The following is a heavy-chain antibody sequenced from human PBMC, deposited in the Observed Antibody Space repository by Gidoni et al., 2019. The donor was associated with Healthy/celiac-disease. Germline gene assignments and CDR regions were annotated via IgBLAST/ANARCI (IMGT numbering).Heavy chain of an antibody. V-gene: IGHV3-23*01. CDR2: ISCSGGST. D-gene: IGHD3-16*02. CDR1: GFTFSSYA. CDR3: AKDSGSYDYVWGSYPHAFDI. J-gene: IGHJ3*02. Sequence: EVQLLESGGGLVQPGGSLRVSCAASGFTFSSYAMSWVRQAPGKGLEWVSAISCSGGSTYYADSVKGRFTISRDNSKNTLYLQMNSLRAEDTAVYYCAKDSGSYDYVWGSYPHAFDIWGQGTMVTVSS.